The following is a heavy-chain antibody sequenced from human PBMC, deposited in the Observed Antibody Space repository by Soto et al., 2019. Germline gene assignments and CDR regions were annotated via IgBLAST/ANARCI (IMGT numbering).Heavy chain of an antibody. CDR1: GFTVSSYA. Sequence: GGSLRLSCATSGFTVSSYAMHWVRQAPGKGLEWVAVISYDGSNKYYADSVKGRFTISRDNSKNTLYLQMNSLRAEDTAVYYCARAGPRNVVVTATAHDYWGQGTLVTVSS. D-gene: IGHD2-21*02. V-gene: IGHV3-30-3*01. J-gene: IGHJ4*02. CDR3: ARAGPRNVVVTATAHDY. CDR2: ISYDGSNK.